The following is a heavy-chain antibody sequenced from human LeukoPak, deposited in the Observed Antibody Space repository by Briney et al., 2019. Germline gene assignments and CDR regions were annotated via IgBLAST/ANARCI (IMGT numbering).Heavy chain of an antibody. CDR2: ISAYNGNT. CDR3: ARDWVGLSSSGWYDWFDP. D-gene: IGHD6-19*01. CDR1: GYTFTSYG. J-gene: IGHJ5*02. Sequence: ASVKVSCKASGYTFTSYGISWVRQAPGQGLEWMGWISAYNGNTNYAQKLQGRVTMTTDTSTSTAYMELRSLRSDDTPVYYCARDWVGLSSSGWYDWFDPWGQGTLVTVSS. V-gene: IGHV1-18*01.